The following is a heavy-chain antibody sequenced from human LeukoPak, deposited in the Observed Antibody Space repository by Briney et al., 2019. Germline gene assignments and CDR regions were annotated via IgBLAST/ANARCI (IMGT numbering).Heavy chain of an antibody. CDR1: GFTFSSYS. CDR3: ARDPGAIRGGSYYDP. V-gene: IGHV3-21*01. CDR2: ISSSSSYI. D-gene: IGHD1-26*01. J-gene: IGHJ5*02. Sequence: GGSLRLSCAASGFTFSSYSMNWVRRAQGKGLEPVPSISSSSSYIYYADSVKGRFTISRDNAKKSLYLQMNSLGAEDTAVHYCARDPGAIRGGSYYDPWGQGTLVSVSS.